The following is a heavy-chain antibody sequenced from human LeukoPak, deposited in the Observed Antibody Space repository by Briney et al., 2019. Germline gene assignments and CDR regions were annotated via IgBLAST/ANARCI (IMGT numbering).Heavy chain of an antibody. CDR3: ARAQATLLLDY. CDR2: ISAHNGNT. CDR1: GYIFTSYG. Sequence: ASVKVSCKASGYIFTSYGIIWVRQAPGQGLQWMGWISAHNGNTNYAQKLQGRVTMTTDTSTSTVYMELRSLRSDDTAVYYCARAQATLLLDYWGQGTLVTVSS. D-gene: IGHD5-12*01. V-gene: IGHV1-18*01. J-gene: IGHJ4*02.